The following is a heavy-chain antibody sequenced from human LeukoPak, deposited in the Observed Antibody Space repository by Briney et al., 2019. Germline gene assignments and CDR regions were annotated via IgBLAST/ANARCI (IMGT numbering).Heavy chain of an antibody. CDR2: VYYGGTT. V-gene: IGHV4-38-2*01. CDR1: GYSISSGYY. J-gene: IGHJ4*02. D-gene: IGHD3-10*01. Sequence: PSETLSLTCGVSGYSISSGYYWGWIRQPPGKGLEWIGSVYYGGTTDYNPSLRSRVSISLDTSKNQFSLKLSSVTAADTAVYYCARLFGGCPDYWGQGSLVTVSS. CDR3: ARLFGGCPDY.